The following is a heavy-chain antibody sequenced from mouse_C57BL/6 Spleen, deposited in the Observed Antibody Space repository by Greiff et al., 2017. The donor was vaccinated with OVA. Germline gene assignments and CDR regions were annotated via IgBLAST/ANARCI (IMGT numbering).Heavy chain of an antibody. D-gene: IGHD1-1*01. V-gene: IGHV1-64*01. J-gene: IGHJ2*01. CDR3: ARPYYYGSSFFDY. CDR1: GYTFTSYW. CDR2: IHPNSGST. Sequence: QVQLQQPGAELVKPGASVKLSCKASGYTFTSYWMHWVKQRPGQGLEWIGMIHPNSGSTNYTEQFKSKATLTVDKSSSTAYMQLSSLTSEDSAVYYCARPYYYGSSFFDYWGQGTTLTVSS.